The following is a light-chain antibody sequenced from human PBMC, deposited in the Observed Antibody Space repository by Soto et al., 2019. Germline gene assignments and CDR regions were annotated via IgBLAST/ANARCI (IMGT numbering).Light chain of an antibody. Sequence: EIVLTQSPATLSVFPGEKATLSCGASQSVSNNLAWYHQKPGQAPRPLIYGASTRATGVPARFSGSGSGTEFTLTISSLQSEDSAIYYCHQRQSWPRTFGQGTKVDI. CDR3: HQRQSWPRT. J-gene: IGKJ1*01. CDR1: QSVSNN. CDR2: GAS. V-gene: IGKV3-15*01.